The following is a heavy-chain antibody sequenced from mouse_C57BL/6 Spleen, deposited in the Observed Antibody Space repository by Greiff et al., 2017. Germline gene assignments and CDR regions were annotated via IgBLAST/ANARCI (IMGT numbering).Heavy chain of an antibody. J-gene: IGHJ3*01. Sequence: EVQVVESGAELVRPGASVKLSCTASGFTFKDDYMHWVKQRPEQGLEWIGWIDPENGDTEYASKFQGKATITADTSSNTAYLQLSSLTSEDTAVYYYISTTGVERPPFAYWGQGTLVTVSA. CDR1: GFTFKDDY. CDR3: ISTTGVERPPFAY. V-gene: IGHV14-4*01. D-gene: IGHD1-1*01. CDR2: IDPENGDT.